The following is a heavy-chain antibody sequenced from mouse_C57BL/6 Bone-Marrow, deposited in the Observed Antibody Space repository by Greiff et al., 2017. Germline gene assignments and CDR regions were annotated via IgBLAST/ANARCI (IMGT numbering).Heavy chain of an antibody. CDR3: TPYELDGY. CDR2: IDPENGDT. V-gene: IGHV14-4*01. J-gene: IGHJ2*01. D-gene: IGHD2-3*01. Sequence: EVQVVESGAELVRPGASVKLSCTASGFNIKDDYMHWVKQRPEQGLEWIGWIDPENGDTEYASKFQGKATITADTSSNTAYLQLSSLTSEDTAVYYCTPYELDGYWGQGTTLTVSS. CDR1: GFNIKDDY.